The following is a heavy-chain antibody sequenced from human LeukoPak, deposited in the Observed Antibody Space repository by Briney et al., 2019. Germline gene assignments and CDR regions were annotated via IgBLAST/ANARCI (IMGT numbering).Heavy chain of an antibody. D-gene: IGHD3-10*01. CDR1: GGSISSYY. J-gene: IGHJ5*02. CDR2: IYYSGST. CDR3: ARLFRWFDP. V-gene: IGHV4-59*01. Sequence: SETLSLTCIVSGGSISSYYWSWIRQPPGKGLEWIGYIYYSGSTNYNPSLKSRVTISVDTSKNQFSLKLSSVTAADTAVYYCARLFRWFDPWAQGTLVTVSS.